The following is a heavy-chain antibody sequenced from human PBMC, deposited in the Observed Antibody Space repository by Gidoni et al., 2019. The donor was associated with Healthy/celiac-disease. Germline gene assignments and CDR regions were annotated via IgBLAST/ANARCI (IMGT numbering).Heavy chain of an antibody. CDR1: GFTFSSYS. Sequence: EVQLVESGGGLVKPGGSLRLSCAASGFTFSSYSMNWVRQAPGKGLEWVSSISSSSSYIYYADSVKGRFTISRDNAKNSLYLQMNSLRAEDTAVYYCARPMGYYGSENYYYYYGMDVWGQGTTVTVSS. V-gene: IGHV3-21*06. CDR2: ISSSSSYI. D-gene: IGHD3-10*01. CDR3: ARPMGYYGSENYYYYYGMDV. J-gene: IGHJ6*02.